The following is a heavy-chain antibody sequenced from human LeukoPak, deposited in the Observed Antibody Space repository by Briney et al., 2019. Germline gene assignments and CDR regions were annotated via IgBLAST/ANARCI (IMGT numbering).Heavy chain of an antibody. V-gene: IGHV3-30*04. CDR1: GFTFSSYA. J-gene: IGHJ6*02. CDR2: ISYDGRNK. D-gene: IGHD2-15*01. Sequence: RSLRLSCAASGFTFSSYAMHWVRQAPGKGLEWVAVISYDGRNKYYADSVKGRFTISRDNSKNTLYLQMNSLRAEDTAVYYCARDQKYCSGGSCYSGTYYYYGMDVWGQGTTVTVSS. CDR3: ARDQKYCSGGSCYSGTYYYYGMDV.